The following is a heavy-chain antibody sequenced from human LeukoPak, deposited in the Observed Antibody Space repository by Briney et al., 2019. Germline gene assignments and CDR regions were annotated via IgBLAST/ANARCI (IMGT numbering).Heavy chain of an antibody. Sequence: GGSLRLSCAASGFTFSSYSMNWVRQAPGKGLEWVSYISTSSTIYYADSVKGRFTISRDNAKNSLYLQMNSLRAEDTAVYYCARAGDTSSWYASYFDYWGQGTLVTVSS. CDR3: ARAGDTSSWYASYFDY. J-gene: IGHJ4*02. V-gene: IGHV3-48*01. CDR1: GFTFSSYS. CDR2: ISTSSTI. D-gene: IGHD6-13*01.